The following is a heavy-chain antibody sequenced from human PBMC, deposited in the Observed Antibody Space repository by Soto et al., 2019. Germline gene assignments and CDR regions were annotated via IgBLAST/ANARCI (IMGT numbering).Heavy chain of an antibody. CDR2: SYYSGRT. J-gene: IGHJ4*02. D-gene: IGHD2-8*01. CDR1: GGSINNYY. CDR3: ARGWGKYFGVNDF. Sequence: SETLSLTCTVSGGSINNYYWSWIRQPPGKGLEWIGYSYYSGRTSYNPSLKSRVTISVDTSKNQFSLKLSSVTAADTAVYYCARGWGKYFGVNDFWGQGTLVTVSS. V-gene: IGHV4-59*08.